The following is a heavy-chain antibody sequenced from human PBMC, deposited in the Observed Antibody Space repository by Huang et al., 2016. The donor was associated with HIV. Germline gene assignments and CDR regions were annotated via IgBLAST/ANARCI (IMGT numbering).Heavy chain of an antibody. V-gene: IGHV3-21*01. CDR1: GFLFTTFT. CDR2: ISGSGSSI. J-gene: IGHJ4*03. CDR3: ARGGPVGYFNL. D-gene: IGHD2-15*01. Sequence: EVQLEESGGALVKPGGSLRLSCAATGFLFTTFTMHWVRQAPGKGREGVYSISGSGSSIYYADAVKGRCTISRDNTKKSLYLQMSSLSVDDTAFYFCARGGPVGYFNLWGHGTLVSVSS.